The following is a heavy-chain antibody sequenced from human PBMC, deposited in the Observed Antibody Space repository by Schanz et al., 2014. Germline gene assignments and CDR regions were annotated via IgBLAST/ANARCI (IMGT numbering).Heavy chain of an antibody. CDR2: INQSGTT. J-gene: IGHJ3*02. CDR3: ARDRGHGDLPGDI. Sequence: QVQLQQWGAGLLKPSETLSLTCAVYGASISSSNWWSWVRQPPGKGLEWIGEINQSGTTNYNPSLKSRVTISVDTSKNQFSLNLSSATAADTAVYYCARDRGHGDLPGDIWGQGTMVTVAS. D-gene: IGHD4-17*01. CDR1: GASISSSNW. V-gene: IGHV4-4*02.